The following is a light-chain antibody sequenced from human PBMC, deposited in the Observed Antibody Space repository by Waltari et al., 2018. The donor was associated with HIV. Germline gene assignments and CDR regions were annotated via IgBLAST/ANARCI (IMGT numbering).Light chain of an antibody. V-gene: IGLV1-40*01. CDR2: IDI. J-gene: IGLJ2*01. CDR1: RPNIGAGHF. CDR3: QSYDSSLRASV. Sequence: QSALTQPPSASGAPGQRVTISCRGNRPNIGAGHFLHGYQPHPGTAPQPTVYIDINRPSGVPYRFSGSKSGTSASLVITGLQAEDEADYYCQSYDSSLRASVFGGGTKLTVL.